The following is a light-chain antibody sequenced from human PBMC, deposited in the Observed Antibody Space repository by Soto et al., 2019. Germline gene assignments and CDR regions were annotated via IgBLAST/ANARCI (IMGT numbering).Light chain of an antibody. Sequence: QSVLTQPPSVSAAPGQTVTISCSGSSSNIGSNYVSWYQQLPGTAPKLLMCENNERPSGIPDRCSGSKSGTSATLGITGLQTGDEADDYCGAWDTSLRAGVFGGGTKLTVL. V-gene: IGLV1-51*02. CDR2: ENN. CDR1: SSNIGSNY. J-gene: IGLJ2*01. CDR3: GAWDTSLRAGV.